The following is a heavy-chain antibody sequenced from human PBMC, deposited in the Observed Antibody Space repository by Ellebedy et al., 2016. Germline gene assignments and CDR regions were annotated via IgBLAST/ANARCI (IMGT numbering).Heavy chain of an antibody. J-gene: IGHJ2*01. D-gene: IGHD6-13*01. CDR1: GYTFSDYH. V-gene: IGHV1-2*04. CDR2: INPKSGYT. Sequence: ASVKVSCKASGYTFSDYHIHWVRQAPGQGLEWMGWINPKSGYTNYAQKFQGWVTMTRDTSISTAYMELSRLRSDDTAVYYCARDRMGIAAAGDHWFFDLWGRGTLVTVSS. CDR3: ARDRMGIAAAGDHWFFDL.